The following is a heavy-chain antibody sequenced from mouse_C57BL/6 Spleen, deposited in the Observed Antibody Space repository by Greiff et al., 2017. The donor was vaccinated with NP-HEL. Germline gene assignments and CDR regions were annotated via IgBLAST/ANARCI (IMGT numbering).Heavy chain of an antibody. D-gene: IGHD4-1*01. CDR3: ARNTGMDY. J-gene: IGHJ4*01. CDR1: GYTFTSYW. Sequence: QVQLQQPGAELVMPGASVKLSCKASGYTFTSYWMHWVKQRPGQGLEWIGEIDPSDSYTNYNQKFKGKSTLTVDKSSSTAYMQLSSLTSEDSAVYYCARNTGMDYWGQGTSVTVSS. CDR2: IDPSDSYT. V-gene: IGHV1-69*01.